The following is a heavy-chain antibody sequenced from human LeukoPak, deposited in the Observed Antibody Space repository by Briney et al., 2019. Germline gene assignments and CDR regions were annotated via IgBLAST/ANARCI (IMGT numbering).Heavy chain of an antibody. CDR2: INPNSGGT. J-gene: IGHJ5*02. V-gene: IGHV1-2*02. CDR1: GYTFTGYY. CDR3: AREGGRSGSYFMSGTWFDP. Sequence: ASVKVSCKASGYTFTGYYMHWVRQAPGQGLEWMGWINPNSGGTNYAQKFQGRVTMTRDTSISTAYMELSRLRSDDTAVYYCAREGGRSGSYFMSGTWFDPWGQGTLVTVSS. D-gene: IGHD1-26*01.